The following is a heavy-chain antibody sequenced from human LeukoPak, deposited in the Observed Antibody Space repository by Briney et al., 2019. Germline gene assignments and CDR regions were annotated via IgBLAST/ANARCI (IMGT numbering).Heavy chain of an antibody. CDR2: INHSGST. V-gene: IGHV4-34*01. CDR1: GGSFSGYY. D-gene: IGHD6-25*01. CDR3: ARGPQRIY. J-gene: IGHJ4*02. Sequence: PSETLSLTCAVYGGSFSGYYWSWIRQPPGKGLEWIGEINHSGSTNYNPSLKSRVTISVDTSKNQFSLKLSSVTAADTAVYYCARGPQRIYWGQGTLVTVSS.